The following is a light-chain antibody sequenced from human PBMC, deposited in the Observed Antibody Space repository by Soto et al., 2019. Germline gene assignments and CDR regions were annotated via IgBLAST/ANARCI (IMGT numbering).Light chain of an antibody. CDR1: QSISSW. V-gene: IGKV1-5*01. CDR2: DAS. CDR3: QQYNSYSPWT. J-gene: IGKJ1*01. Sequence: DIQMTQSPSTLSASVGDRVTITCRASQSISSWLAWYQQKPGKAPKLLIYDASSLESGVPSRFSGSGSGTEFTLTISRLQPDEFATYYCQQYNSYSPWTFGQGTKVELK.